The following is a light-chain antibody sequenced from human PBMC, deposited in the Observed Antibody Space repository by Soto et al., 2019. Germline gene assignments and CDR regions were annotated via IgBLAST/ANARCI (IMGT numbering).Light chain of an antibody. CDR2: GSS. V-gene: IGKV3-20*01. CDR3: QHYGGSST. J-gene: IGKJ4*01. CDR1: QSVSSY. Sequence: EIVLTQSPATRSLSPGERATLSCRASQSVSSYLAWYQQKPGQAPRLLIHGSSSRATGIPDRFSGSGSGTDFTLAICGLEPEDFALYYCQHYGGSSTFGGGTKVDTK.